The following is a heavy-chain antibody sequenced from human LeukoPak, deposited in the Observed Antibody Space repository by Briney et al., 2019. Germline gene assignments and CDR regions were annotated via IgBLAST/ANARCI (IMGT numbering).Heavy chain of an antibody. Sequence: SETLSLTCADYGGSFSGYYWSWIRQPPGKGLEWIGEINHSGSTNYNPSLKRRVTISVDTSKNQFSLKLSSVTAADTAVYYCARAGGGYYDFWSGYYTPFFDYWGQGTLVPSPQ. J-gene: IGHJ4*02. CDR2: INHSGST. CDR3: ARAGGGYYDFWSGYYTPFFDY. V-gene: IGHV4-34*01. D-gene: IGHD3-3*01. CDR1: GGSFSGYY.